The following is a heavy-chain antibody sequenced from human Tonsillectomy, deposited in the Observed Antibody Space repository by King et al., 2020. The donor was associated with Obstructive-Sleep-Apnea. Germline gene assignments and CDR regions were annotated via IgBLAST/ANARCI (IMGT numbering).Heavy chain of an antibody. CDR3: ARDRGDGYNPFDY. CDR2: INPSGRGT. V-gene: IGHV1-46*01. Sequence: QLVQSGTEVKKPGASVKVSCKASGYTFTRYYIHWVRQAPGQGLEWMGIINPSGRGTRYAQKFQGRATMTGDTSTSTVYMELSSLISEDTAVYYCARDRGDGYNPFDYWGQGTLVTVSS. J-gene: IGHJ4*02. CDR1: GYTFTRYY. D-gene: IGHD5-24*01.